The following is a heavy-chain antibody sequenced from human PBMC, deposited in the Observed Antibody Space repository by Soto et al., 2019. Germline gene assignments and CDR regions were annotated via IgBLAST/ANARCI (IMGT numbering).Heavy chain of an antibody. CDR1: GYTFTFYG. Sequence: QVQLVQSGAEVKKPGASVKVSCKASGYTFTFYGITWVRQAPGQGLEWMGWISAPKGNTNYAQKFQGRFTMTTDTSTGTAYMELRRLSSDDTAVYYCARVPDYGDYVVRENHPPVFWGQGTLVTVSS. J-gene: IGHJ4*02. D-gene: IGHD4-17*01. CDR2: ISAPKGNT. CDR3: ARVPDYGDYVVRENHPPVF. V-gene: IGHV1-18*01.